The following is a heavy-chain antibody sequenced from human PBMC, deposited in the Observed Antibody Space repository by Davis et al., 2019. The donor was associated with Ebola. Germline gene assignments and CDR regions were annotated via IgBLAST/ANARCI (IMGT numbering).Heavy chain of an antibody. D-gene: IGHD3-3*01. CDR2: ISYDGSNK. CDR3: ARGVTIFGVVPDAFDI. Sequence: PGGSLRLSCAASGFTFSSYAMHWVRQAPGKGLEWVAVISYDGSNKYYADSVKGRFTISRDNSKNTLYLQMNSLRAEDTAVYYCARGVTIFGVVPDAFDIWGQGTMVTVSS. V-gene: IGHV3-30-3*01. CDR1: GFTFSSYA. J-gene: IGHJ3*02.